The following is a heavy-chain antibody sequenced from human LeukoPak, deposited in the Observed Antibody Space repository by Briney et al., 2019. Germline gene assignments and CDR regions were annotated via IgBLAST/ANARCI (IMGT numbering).Heavy chain of an antibody. Sequence: QAGGSLRLSCAASGFTFDDYAMHWVRQAPGKGLEWVSLINWDGGSTYYADSVKGRFTIYRDNSKNSLYLQMNSLRAEDTALYYCTATRDKYVWGSYLSDHWGQGTLVTVSS. CDR1: GFTFDDYA. J-gene: IGHJ4*02. CDR2: INWDGGST. CDR3: TATRDKYVWGSYLSDH. D-gene: IGHD3-16*02. V-gene: IGHV3-43D*04.